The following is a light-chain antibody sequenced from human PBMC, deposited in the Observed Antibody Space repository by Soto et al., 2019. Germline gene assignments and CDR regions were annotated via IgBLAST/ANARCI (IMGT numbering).Light chain of an antibody. CDR3: QQYNNWWT. V-gene: IGKV3D-15*01. CDR1: QSVSSN. J-gene: IGKJ1*01. CDR2: GAS. Sequence: EIVMTQSPATLSVSPGERATLSCRASQSVSSNLAWYQQKPGQAPRLLIYGASTRATGIPARFSGSGSETEFTLTIRSLQSEDFAVYYCQQYNNWWTFGQGTKVDIK.